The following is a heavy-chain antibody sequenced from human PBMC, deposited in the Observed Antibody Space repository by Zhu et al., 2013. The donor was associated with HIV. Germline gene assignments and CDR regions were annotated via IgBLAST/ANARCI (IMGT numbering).Heavy chain of an antibody. D-gene: IGHD3-3*01. CDR3: ARAHITIFGVVISRHIDY. CDR2: IIPILGIA. J-gene: IGHJ4*02. CDR1: GGTFSSYT. Sequence: QVQLVQSGAEVKKPGSSVKVSCKASGGTFSSYTISWVRQAPGQGLEWMGRIIPILGIANYAQKFQGRVTITADKSTSTAYMELSSLRSEDTAVYYCARAHITIFGVVISRHIDYWGQGTLVTVSS. V-gene: IGHV1-69*02.